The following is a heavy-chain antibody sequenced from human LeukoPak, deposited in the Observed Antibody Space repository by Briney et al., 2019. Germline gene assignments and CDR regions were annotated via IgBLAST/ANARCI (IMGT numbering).Heavy chain of an antibody. CDR2: ISSSGGST. J-gene: IGHJ4*02. D-gene: IGHD3-3*01. V-gene: IGHV3-23*01. CDR1: GFTFSSYA. Sequence: PGGSLRLSCAASGFTFSSYAMSWVRQAPGKGLEWVSTISSSGGSTYYADPVKGRFTISRDNSKNTLYLQMNSLRAEDTAVYYCAKSVYDFWSGYYSFDYWGQGTLVTVSS. CDR3: AKSVYDFWSGYYSFDY.